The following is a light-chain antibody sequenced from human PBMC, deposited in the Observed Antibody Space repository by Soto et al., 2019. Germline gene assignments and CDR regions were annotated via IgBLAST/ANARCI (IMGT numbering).Light chain of an antibody. CDR1: QSVSSY. CDR3: QQHGSTLALT. J-gene: IGKJ4*01. V-gene: IGKV3-20*01. CDR2: GAS. Sequence: TQSPATLSLSPGDHATLSCRASQSVSSYLAWYQQKPGQAPRLLIYGASSRATGIPDRCSGSGSGTDFTLTISRLVPEEFAVYYCQQHGSTLALTFGGGTKVDI.